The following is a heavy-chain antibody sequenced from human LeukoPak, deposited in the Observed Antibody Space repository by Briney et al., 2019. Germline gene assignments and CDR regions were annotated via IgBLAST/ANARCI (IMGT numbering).Heavy chain of an antibody. CDR1: GFTFSSYA. Sequence: GGSLRLSCRASGFTFSSYAMYWVRQSPGKGREWVSGIFGSGGSAHYAGSVKGRFTISRDNSQNTVYLQMNSQRAEDTAVYYCGKTTTGYSSGRNPAWPIDYWGQGTLVSVSS. CDR3: GKTTTGYSSGRNPAWPIDY. V-gene: IGHV3-23*01. J-gene: IGHJ4*02. CDR2: IFGSGGSA. D-gene: IGHD2-15*01.